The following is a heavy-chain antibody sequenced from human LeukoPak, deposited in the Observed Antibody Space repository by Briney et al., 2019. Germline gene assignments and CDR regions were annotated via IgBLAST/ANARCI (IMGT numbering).Heavy chain of an antibody. Sequence: PGGSLRLSCAASGFTFSSYGMHWVRQAPGKGLEWVAFIRYDGSNKYYADSVKGRFTISRDNSKNTLYLQMNSLRAEDTAVYYCARVDPAYCGGDCYYYFDLWGRGTLVTVSS. CDR1: GFTFSSYG. CDR3: ARVDPAYCGGDCYYYFDL. V-gene: IGHV3-30*02. J-gene: IGHJ2*01. D-gene: IGHD2-21*02. CDR2: IRYDGSNK.